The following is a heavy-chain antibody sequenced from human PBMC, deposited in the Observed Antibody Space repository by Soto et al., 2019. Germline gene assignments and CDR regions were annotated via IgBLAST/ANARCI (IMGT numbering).Heavy chain of an antibody. CDR3: ARGGGYCSGGSCYAP. CDR1: GGSISSGGYY. J-gene: IGHJ5*02. V-gene: IGHV4-31*03. Sequence: QVQLQESGPGLVKPSQTLSLTCTVSGGSISSGGYYWSWIRQHPGKGLEWMGYIYYYSGSTHYNPSLKSRVTISVDPSKNQFSLILSSVTAADTAVYYCARGGGYCSGGSCYAPWGQGTLVTVSS. CDR2: IYYYSGST. D-gene: IGHD2-15*01.